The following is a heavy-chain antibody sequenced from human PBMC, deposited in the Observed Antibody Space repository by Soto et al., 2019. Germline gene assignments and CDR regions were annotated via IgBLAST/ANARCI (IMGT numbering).Heavy chain of an antibody. D-gene: IGHD1-1*01. CDR1: GYTFTSYG. CDR2: INPNSGGT. J-gene: IGHJ5*02. Sequence: ASVKVSCKASGYTFTSYGISWVRQAPGQGLEWMGWINPNSGGTNYAQKFQGRVTMTRDTSISTAYMELSRLRSDDTAVYYCARVFYNWTGLDPWGQGTLVTVS. V-gene: IGHV1-2*02. CDR3: ARVFYNWTGLDP.